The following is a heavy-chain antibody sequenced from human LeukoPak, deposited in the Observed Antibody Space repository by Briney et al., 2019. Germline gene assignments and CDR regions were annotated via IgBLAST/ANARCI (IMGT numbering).Heavy chain of an antibody. V-gene: IGHV3-30-3*01. CDR2: ISYDGSNK. D-gene: IGHD2-2*02. Sequence: QTGGSLRLSCAASGFTFSSYAMHWVRQAPGKGLEWVAVISYDGSNKYYADSVKGRFTISRDNSKNTLYLQMNSLRAEDTAVYYCARDEEVVPAAIDPCYGMDVWGQGTTVTVSS. CDR3: ARDEEVVPAAIDPCYGMDV. J-gene: IGHJ6*02. CDR1: GFTFSSYA.